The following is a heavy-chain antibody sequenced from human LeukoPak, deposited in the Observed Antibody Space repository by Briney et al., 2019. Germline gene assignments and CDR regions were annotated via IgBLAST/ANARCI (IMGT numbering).Heavy chain of an antibody. J-gene: IGHJ4*02. CDR2: ISGSGGST. V-gene: IGHV3-23*01. CDR1: GFTFSSYA. Sequence: GGSQRLSCAASGFTFSSYAMSWVRQAPGKGLEWVSAISGSGGSTYYADSVKGRFTISRDNSKNTLYLQMNSLRAEDTAVYYCAKDQIGSYYFDYWGQGTLVTVSS. D-gene: IGHD1-26*01. CDR3: AKDQIGSYYFDY.